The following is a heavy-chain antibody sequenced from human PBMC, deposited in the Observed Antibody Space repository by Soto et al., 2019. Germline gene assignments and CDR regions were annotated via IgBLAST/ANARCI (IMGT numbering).Heavy chain of an antibody. D-gene: IGHD2-15*01. Sequence: GSLRLSCAASGFTVSSNYMSWVRQAPGKGLEWVSVIYSGGSTYYADSVKGRFTISRHNSKNTLYLQMNSLRAEDTAVYYCARGGCSGGSCFLYYYYGMDVWGQGTTVTVSS. V-gene: IGHV3-53*04. CDR2: IYSGGST. J-gene: IGHJ6*02. CDR1: GFTVSSNY. CDR3: ARGGCSGGSCFLYYYYGMDV.